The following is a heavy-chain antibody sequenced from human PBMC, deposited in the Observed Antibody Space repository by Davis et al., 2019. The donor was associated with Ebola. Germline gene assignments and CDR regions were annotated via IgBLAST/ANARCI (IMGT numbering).Heavy chain of an antibody. CDR1: GFTFNIYA. D-gene: IGHD3-3*01. Sequence: GESLKISCAASGFTFNIYAMSWVRQAPGKGLEWVSAISGSGGTTYYADSVKGRFTISRDNSKNTLYLQMNSLRAEDTAVYYCAKGDDFWSGYSTDYWGQGTLVTVSS. CDR2: ISGSGGTT. V-gene: IGHV3-23*01. J-gene: IGHJ4*02. CDR3: AKGDDFWSGYSTDY.